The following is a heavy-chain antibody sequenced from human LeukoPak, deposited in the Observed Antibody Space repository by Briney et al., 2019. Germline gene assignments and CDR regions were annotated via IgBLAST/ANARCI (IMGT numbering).Heavy chain of an antibody. J-gene: IGHJ4*02. CDR2: IYYSGST. CDR3: AGHHPRNTVDF. Sequence: KPSQTLSLTCTVSGGSISSGGYYWSWIRQHPGKGLEWIGYIYYSGSTYYNPSLKSRVTISLDTSKNQFSLKLTSVTAADTAVYYCAGHHPRNTVDFWGQGTLVTVSS. D-gene: IGHD2/OR15-2a*01. V-gene: IGHV4-31*03. CDR1: GGSISSGGYY.